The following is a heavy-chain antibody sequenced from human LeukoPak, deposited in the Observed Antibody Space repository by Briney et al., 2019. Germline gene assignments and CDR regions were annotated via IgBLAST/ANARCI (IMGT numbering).Heavy chain of an antibody. CDR2: ISYDGSKK. J-gene: IGHJ4*02. Sequence: GRSLRLSCAASGFTFSSYAMHWVRQAPGKGLEGGAVISYDGSKKYYADSVKGRFTISRDNSKNTLYLQMNSLRAEDTAVYYCARESLTYYYDSSGYYSPPYWGQGTLVTVSS. D-gene: IGHD3-22*01. CDR1: GFTFSSYA. V-gene: IGHV3-30*01. CDR3: ARESLTYYYDSSGYYSPPY.